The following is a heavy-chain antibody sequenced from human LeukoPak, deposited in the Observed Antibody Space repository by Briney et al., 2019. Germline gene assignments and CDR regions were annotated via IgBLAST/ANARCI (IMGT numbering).Heavy chain of an antibody. Sequence: SETLSLTCAVYGGSFSGYYWSWIRQPPGKGLEWIGEINHSGSTNYNPSLKSRVTISVDTSKNQFSLKLSSVTAADTAVYYCARHAFIAGVSAYCGGDCYPLVEYFDYWGQGTLVTVSS. J-gene: IGHJ4*02. D-gene: IGHD2-21*02. CDR2: INHSGST. CDR1: GGSFSGYY. CDR3: ARHAFIAGVSAYCGGDCYPLVEYFDY. V-gene: IGHV4-34*01.